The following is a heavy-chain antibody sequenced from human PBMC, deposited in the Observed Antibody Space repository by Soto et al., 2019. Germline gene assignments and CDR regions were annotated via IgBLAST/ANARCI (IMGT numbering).Heavy chain of an antibody. CDR1: GSTFTGYY. Sequence: ASVKVSCKASGSTFTGYYMHWVRQATGQGLEWMGWMNPGSGDTGYAQKFQGRVTMTRGISIATAYMELSSLRSDDTAIYYCARMATFGSLNWFDPWGQGTLVTVSS. CDR2: MNPGSGDT. V-gene: IGHV1-2*02. D-gene: IGHD3-16*01. J-gene: IGHJ5*02. CDR3: ARMATFGSLNWFDP.